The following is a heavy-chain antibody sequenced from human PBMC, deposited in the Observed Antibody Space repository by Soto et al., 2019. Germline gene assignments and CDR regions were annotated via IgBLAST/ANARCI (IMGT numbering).Heavy chain of an antibody. J-gene: IGHJ4*02. Sequence: ASVKVSCKASGYSFTSYPMHWMRQAPGQRLEWMGWINAGNGDTKYSQNFQGRVTITGDTSASTAYMELGSLRSEDTAVYYCARQHSALYYVGNYWGQGTLVTVSS. CDR3: ARQHSALYYVGNY. D-gene: IGHD3-22*01. V-gene: IGHV1-3*01. CDR2: INAGNGDT. CDR1: GYSFTSYP.